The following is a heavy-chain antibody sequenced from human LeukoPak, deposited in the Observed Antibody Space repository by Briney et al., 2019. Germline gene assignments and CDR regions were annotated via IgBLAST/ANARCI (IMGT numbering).Heavy chain of an antibody. CDR3: AKSPIAAPHYNFMDV. CDR2: IQYDESNK. D-gene: IGHD6-13*01. V-gene: IGHV3-30*02. Sequence: GGSLRLSCTASGFTLTHYGMHWVRQAPGKGLEWVAFIQYDESNKYYADSVKGRFTFSRDNSKNTMYLQMINLRAEDTAVYFCAKSPIAAPHYNFMDVWGKGTMVIVSS. J-gene: IGHJ6*03. CDR1: GFTLTHYG.